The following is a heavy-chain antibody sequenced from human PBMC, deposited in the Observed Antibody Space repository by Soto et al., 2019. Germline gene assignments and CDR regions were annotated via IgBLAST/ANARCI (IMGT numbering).Heavy chain of an antibody. V-gene: IGHV2-5*02. CDR1: GFSLSGDGVG. D-gene: IGHD3-3*02. CDR2: IYWDDDR. Sequence: QITLKESGPTLVKPTQSLTLTCTVSGFSLSGDGVGVGGIRQPPGKALEWLALIYWDDDRRYTPSLKTRRSITNDTSKNLVVLTMTNMDLVDTVTYCWSHAFGETSWPNEAFDIWGQGTVVTVSS. CDR3: SHAFGETSWPNEAFDI. J-gene: IGHJ3*02.